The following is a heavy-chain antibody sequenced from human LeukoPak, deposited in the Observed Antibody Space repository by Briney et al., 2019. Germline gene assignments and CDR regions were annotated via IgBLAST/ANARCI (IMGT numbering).Heavy chain of an antibody. V-gene: IGHV4-34*01. D-gene: IGHD6-19*01. CDR1: GGSFSGYY. J-gene: IGHJ4*02. Sequence: SGTLSLTCAVYGGSFSGYYWSWIRQPPGKGLEWIGEINHSGSTNYNPSLKSRLTISVDTSKNQFSLKLNSVTAADTAVYYCARDVPYSSGWYFYSDYWGQGTLVTVSS. CDR3: ARDVPYSSGWYFYSDY. CDR2: INHSGST.